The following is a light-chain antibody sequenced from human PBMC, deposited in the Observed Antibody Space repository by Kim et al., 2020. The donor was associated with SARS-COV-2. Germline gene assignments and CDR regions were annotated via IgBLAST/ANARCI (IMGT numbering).Light chain of an antibody. J-gene: IGKJ2*01. CDR3: QQYNSYPMYT. CDR2: DAS. V-gene: IGKV1-5*01. Sequence: DIQMTQSSSTLSASVGDRVTITCRASQSISSWLAWYQQKPGKAPKLLIYDASSLESGVPSRFSGSGSGTEFTLTISNLQPDDFSTYYCQQYNSYPMYTFGQGTKLEI. CDR1: QSISSW.